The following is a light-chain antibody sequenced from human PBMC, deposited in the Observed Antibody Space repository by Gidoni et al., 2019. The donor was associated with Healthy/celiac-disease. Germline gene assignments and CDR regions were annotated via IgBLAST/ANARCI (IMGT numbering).Light chain of an antibody. V-gene: IGKV1-39*01. CDR1: QSISSY. CDR2: AAS. Sequence: DIQMTQSPSSLSASVGDRVTSTCRASQSISSYLNWYQQKPGKAPKLLIYAASSLQSGVPSRFSGSGSGTDFTLTISSLQPEDFAPYYCQQSYSTPPYTFGQGTKLEIK. J-gene: IGKJ2*01. CDR3: QQSYSTPPYT.